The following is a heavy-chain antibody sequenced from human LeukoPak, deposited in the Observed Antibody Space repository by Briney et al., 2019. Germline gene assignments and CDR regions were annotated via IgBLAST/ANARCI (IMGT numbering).Heavy chain of an antibody. J-gene: IGHJ3*02. D-gene: IGHD2-2*01. Sequence: PSETLSLTCTVSGGSLSSGDYYWSWIRQPPGKGLEWLGYIYYSGITYYNPSLKNRVTISVDTSKNQFSLKLSSVTAADTAVYYCAREVVVVPAAMVLEADAFDIWGQGTMVTVSS. V-gene: IGHV4-30-4*08. CDR3: AREVVVVPAAMVLEADAFDI. CDR2: IYYSGIT. CDR1: GGSLSSGDYY.